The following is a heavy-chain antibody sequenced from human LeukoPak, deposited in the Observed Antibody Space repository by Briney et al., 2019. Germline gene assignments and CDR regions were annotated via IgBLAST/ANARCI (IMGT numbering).Heavy chain of an antibody. CDR1: GFTFSSYG. CDR3: TTVSPGVVRGTD. Sequence: PGRSLRLSCAASGFTFSSYGMHWVRQAPGKGLEWVGRIKSKTDGGTTDYAAPVKGRFTISRDDSKNTLYLQMNSLKTEDTAVYYCTTVSPGVVRGTDWGQGTLVTVSS. J-gene: IGHJ4*02. CDR2: IKSKTDGGTT. D-gene: IGHD3-10*01. V-gene: IGHV3-15*01.